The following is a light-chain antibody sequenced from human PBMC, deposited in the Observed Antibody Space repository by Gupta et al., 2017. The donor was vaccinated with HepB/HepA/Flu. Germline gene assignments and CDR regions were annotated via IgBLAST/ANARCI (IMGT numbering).Light chain of an antibody. J-gene: IGKJ4*01. CDR1: QSVSSY. Sequence: EIVLTQSPATLSLSPGERATLSCRASQSVSSYLAWYQQKPGQAPRLLISEASYRATGSPARFSGSWSGAYFTLTISRLAPEDFAVYCCQQRSNWPLTFGGGTKVEIK. V-gene: IGKV3-11*01. CDR3: QQRSNWPLT. CDR2: EAS.